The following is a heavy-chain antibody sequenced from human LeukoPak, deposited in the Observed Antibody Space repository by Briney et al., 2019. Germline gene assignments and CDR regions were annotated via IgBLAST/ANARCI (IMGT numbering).Heavy chain of an antibody. CDR1: GDSVSSTSAS. V-gene: IGHV6-1*01. CDR3: ARESHTSGWFHFGPHPAYYFDY. J-gene: IGHJ4*02. D-gene: IGHD6-19*01. Sequence: SQTLSLTCAISGDSVSSTSASWNWIRQSPSRGLEWLGRTYLRSKWNNDCAVSVKSRITIDPDTSKNQFSLQLKSVTPEDTALYYCARESHTSGWFHFGPHPAYYFDYWGQGALVTVSS. CDR2: TYLRSKWNN.